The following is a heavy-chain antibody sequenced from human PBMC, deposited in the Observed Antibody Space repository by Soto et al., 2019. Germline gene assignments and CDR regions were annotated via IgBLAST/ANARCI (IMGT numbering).Heavy chain of an antibody. CDR1: GFTFSNYG. J-gene: IGHJ6*02. D-gene: IGHD2-15*01. CDR2: VSYDGNVK. V-gene: IGHV3-33*05. Sequence: QVQLVESGGGVVQPGRSLRLSCAASGFTFSNYGMQWVRQAPGKGLEWVAVVSYDGNVKFYADSVKGRFTISRDNSKNSVYLQINSLRAEDTAVYFCARDCSGGNCYPGMDVWGQGTTVTVSS. CDR3: ARDCSGGNCYPGMDV.